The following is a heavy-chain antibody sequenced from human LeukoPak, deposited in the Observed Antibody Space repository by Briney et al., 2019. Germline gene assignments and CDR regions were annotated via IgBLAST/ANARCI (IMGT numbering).Heavy chain of an antibody. J-gene: IGHJ4*02. CDR3: ARDPGSGPWGGGPAAINFDY. CDR2: ISYDGSKT. CDR1: GFTFSSYD. Sequence: GRSLRLSCAASGFTFSSYDMHWVRQAPGKGLEWVAIISYDGSKTYYADSVKGRFTISRDNSKNTLYLQVNSLRAEDTAVYYCARDPGSGPWGGGPAAINFDYWGQGALVTVSS. V-gene: IGHV3-30*04. D-gene: IGHD3-16*01.